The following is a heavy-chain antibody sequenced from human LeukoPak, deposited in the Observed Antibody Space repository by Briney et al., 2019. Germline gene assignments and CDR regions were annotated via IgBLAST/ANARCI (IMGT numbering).Heavy chain of an antibody. CDR3: ARDIGSYSDY. Sequence: PGRSLRLSCAASGFTFSSYAMHWVRQAPGKGLEWVAVISYDGSNKYYADSMKGRFTISRDNSKNTLYLQMNSLRAEDTAVYYCARDIGSYSDYWGQGTLVTVSS. V-gene: IGHV3-30-3*01. CDR1: GFTFSSYA. D-gene: IGHD1-26*01. CDR2: ISYDGSNK. J-gene: IGHJ4*02.